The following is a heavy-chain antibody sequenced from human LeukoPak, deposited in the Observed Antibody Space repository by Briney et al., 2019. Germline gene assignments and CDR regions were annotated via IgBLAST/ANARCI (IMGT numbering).Heavy chain of an antibody. V-gene: IGHV4-4*07. CDR3: ARETVTGSWYYFDY. CDR1: GGSISSYY. CDR2: IYNSGST. J-gene: IGHJ4*02. D-gene: IGHD4-17*01. Sequence: SETLFLTCTVSGGSISSYYWSWIRQPAGKGLEWIGRIYNSGSTDHNPSLKSRVTMSLDTSKNQSSLKLSSVTAADTAVYYCARETVTGSWYYFDYWGQGTPVTVSS.